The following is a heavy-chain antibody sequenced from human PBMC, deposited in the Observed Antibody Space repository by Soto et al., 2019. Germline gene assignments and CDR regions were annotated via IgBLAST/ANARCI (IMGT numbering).Heavy chain of an antibody. CDR3: ARAPRELLAEGPLFLYYYYGFDV. V-gene: IGHV4-34*12. CDR1: GGSFTEAY. CDR2: VFHAGNT. Sequence: QVHLQQWGAGLLKPSGTLSLTCTVSGGSFTEAYWTWVRQSPGRGLEWIGEVFHAGNTNYNPSLKSRVTLSFDTAKNQFSLRLTSVTAADSAVYYCARAPRELLAEGPLFLYYYYGFDVWGQGTTVIVSS. J-gene: IGHJ6*02. D-gene: IGHD1-7*01.